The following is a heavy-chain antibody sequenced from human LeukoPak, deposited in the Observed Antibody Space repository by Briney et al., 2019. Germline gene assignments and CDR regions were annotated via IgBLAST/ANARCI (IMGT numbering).Heavy chain of an antibody. Sequence: PGRSLRLSCEASGFTFSNYGMHWGRQAPGKGLEWVAVISYHGSDKYFADSVKGRFTISRDNSKNTVYLQMNSLRAEDTAVYYCARMAFMDRAYLGFDYWGQGTLVTVSS. CDR1: GFTFSNYG. CDR3: ARMAFMDRAYLGFDY. D-gene: IGHD3-10*01. V-gene: IGHV3-30*03. CDR2: ISYHGSDK. J-gene: IGHJ4*02.